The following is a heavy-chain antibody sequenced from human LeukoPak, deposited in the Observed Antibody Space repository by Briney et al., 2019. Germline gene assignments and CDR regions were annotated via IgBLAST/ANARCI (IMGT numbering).Heavy chain of an antibody. CDR3: ARDGPSIGIVVPAPHNWFDP. CDR2: INAGNGNT. CDR1: GYTFIAYH. J-gene: IGHJ5*02. V-gene: IGHV1-3*01. D-gene: IGHD2-2*01. Sequence: GASVKVSCKASGYTFIAYHMHWVRQAPGQRLEWMGWINAGNGNTKYSQKFQGRVTITRDTSASTAYMKLSSLRSEDTAVYYCARDGPSIGIVVPAPHNWFDPWGQGTLVTVSS.